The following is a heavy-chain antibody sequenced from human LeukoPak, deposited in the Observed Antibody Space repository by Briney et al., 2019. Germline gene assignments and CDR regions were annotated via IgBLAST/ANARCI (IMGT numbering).Heavy chain of an antibody. CDR3: AKATSITMIVVDLFDY. J-gene: IGHJ4*02. Sequence: GGSLRLSCAASGFTFSSYGVHWVRQAPGKGLEWVAFIRYDGSNKYYADSVKGRFTISRDNSKNTLYLQMNSLRAEDTAVYYCAKATSITMIVVDLFDYWGQGTLVTVSS. CDR1: GFTFSSYG. V-gene: IGHV3-30*02. CDR2: IRYDGSNK. D-gene: IGHD3-22*01.